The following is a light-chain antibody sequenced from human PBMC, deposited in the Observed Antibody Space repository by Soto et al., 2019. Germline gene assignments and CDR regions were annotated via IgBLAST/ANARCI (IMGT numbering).Light chain of an antibody. V-gene: IGKV2-24*01. CDR1: QSLVHSNGDTY. CDR2: KIS. CDR3: MQTTQFPWT. Sequence: DIVMIQTPLSSRVTLGQPASISCRSSQSLVHSNGDTYLSWLHQRPGQPPRLLIYKISTRFSGVPDRFSGSGAGTDFTLKISGVEAEDVGVYYCMQTTQFPWTFGLGTKVEIK. J-gene: IGKJ1*01.